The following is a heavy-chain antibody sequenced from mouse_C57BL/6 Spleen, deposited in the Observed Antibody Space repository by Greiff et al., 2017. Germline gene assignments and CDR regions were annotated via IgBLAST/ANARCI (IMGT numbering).Heavy chain of an antibody. V-gene: IGHV1-64*01. Sequence: QVQLQQPGAELVKPGASVKLSCKASGYTFTSYWMHWVKQRPGQGLEWIGMIHPNSGSTNYNEKFKSKATLTVDKSSSTAYMQLSSLTSEDSAVYYCARSEDYDYDGGGYYFDYWGQGTTLTVSS. D-gene: IGHD2-4*01. CDR2: IHPNSGST. CDR1: GYTFTSYW. CDR3: ARSEDYDYDGGGYYFDY. J-gene: IGHJ2*01.